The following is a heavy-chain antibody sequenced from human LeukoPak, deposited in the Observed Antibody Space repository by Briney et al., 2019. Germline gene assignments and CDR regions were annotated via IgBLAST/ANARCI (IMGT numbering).Heavy chain of an antibody. CDR1: GFTFSSYG. D-gene: IGHD3-16*02. Sequence: GSLRLSCAASGFTFSSYGMHWVRQAPGKGLDGVAVISYDGSNKYYADSVKGRFTISRDNSKNTLYLQMNSLRAEDTAVYYCARVGAGGVIDTTFDYWGQGTLVTVSS. CDR2: ISYDGSNK. V-gene: IGHV3-30*03. CDR3: ARVGAGGVIDTTFDY. J-gene: IGHJ4*02.